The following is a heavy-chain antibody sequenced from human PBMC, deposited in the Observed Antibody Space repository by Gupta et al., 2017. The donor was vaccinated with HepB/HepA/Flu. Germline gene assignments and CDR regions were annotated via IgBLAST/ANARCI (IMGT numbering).Heavy chain of an antibody. CDR3: ARHAYNWKGNRYFDL. D-gene: IGHD1-20*01. CDR1: GGSISSRSYY. V-gene: IGHV4-39*01. J-gene: IGHJ2*01. CDR2: IYYSGST. Sequence: QLQLQESGPGLVKPSETLSLTCTVSGGSISSRSYYWGWIRQPPGKGLEWIGSIYYSGSTYYNPSLKSRVTISVDTSKNQFSLKLSSVTAADTAVYYCARHAYNWKGNRYFDLWGRGTLVTVSS.